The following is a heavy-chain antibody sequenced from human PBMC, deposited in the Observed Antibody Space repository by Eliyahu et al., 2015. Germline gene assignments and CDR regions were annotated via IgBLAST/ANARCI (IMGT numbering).Heavy chain of an antibody. CDR3: TRVTPRYYYDSSGYYFDY. V-gene: IGHV3-49*05. Sequence: EVQLVESGGGLVKPGRSLRLSCTASGFTFGDYXMXWFXXAPGKGLEWVGFIRSKAYGGTTEYAASVKGRFTISRDDSKSIAYLQMNSLKTEDTAVYYCTRVTPRYYYDSSGYYFDYWGQGTLVTVSS. D-gene: IGHD3-22*01. CDR1: GFTFGDYX. CDR2: IRSKAYGGTT. J-gene: IGHJ4*02.